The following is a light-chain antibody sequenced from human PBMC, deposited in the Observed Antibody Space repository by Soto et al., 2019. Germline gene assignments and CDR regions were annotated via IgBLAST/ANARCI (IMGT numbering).Light chain of an antibody. CDR1: QSVSNK. CDR3: QQYNRWPPWT. J-gene: IGKJ1*01. Sequence: EIVMTQSPATLSVSPGERATLSCRASQSVSNKFVWYQQRPGQAPRLLIYAASTRATGIPARFSGSGSGTEFTLTISSLQSEDFAVYYCQQYNRWPPWTFGQGTKVEIK. V-gene: IGKV3-15*01. CDR2: AAS.